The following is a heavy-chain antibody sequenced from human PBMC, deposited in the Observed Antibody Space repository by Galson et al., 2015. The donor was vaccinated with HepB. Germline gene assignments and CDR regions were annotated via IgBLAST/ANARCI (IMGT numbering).Heavy chain of an antibody. J-gene: IGHJ3*02. Sequence: SVKVSCKASGYTFTSYAMHWVRQAPGQRLGWMGWINAGNGNTKYSQKFQGRVTITRDTSASTAYMELSSLRSEDTAVYYCARGKYDFWSGYWNGDDAFDIWGQGTMVTVSS. CDR1: GYTFTSYA. V-gene: IGHV1-3*01. CDR3: ARGKYDFWSGYWNGDDAFDI. CDR2: INAGNGNT. D-gene: IGHD3-3*01.